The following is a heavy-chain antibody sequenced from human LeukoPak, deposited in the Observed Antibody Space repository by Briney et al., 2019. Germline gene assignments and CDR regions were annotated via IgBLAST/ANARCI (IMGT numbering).Heavy chain of an antibody. CDR3: AAQCNDDFCYKRDYMDV. Sequence: ASVKVSCKTSKNMFTGYFMHWVRQAPGQGLEWIGWINPDSGGTLFARRFQGRVTMTRDTSIGATYMELSRLTSDDTALYYCAAQCNDDFCYKRDYMDVWGKGTMVIVSS. CDR2: INPDSGGT. D-gene: IGHD2-2*02. J-gene: IGHJ6*03. V-gene: IGHV1-2*02. CDR1: KNMFTGYF.